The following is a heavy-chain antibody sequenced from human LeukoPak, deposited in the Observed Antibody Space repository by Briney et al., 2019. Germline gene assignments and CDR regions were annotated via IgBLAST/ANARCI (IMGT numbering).Heavy chain of an antibody. CDR3: ARDWMDDSSGYWGYFDY. Sequence: GGSLRLSCAASGFTFSSYAMHWVRQAPGKGLEWVAVISYDGSNKYYADSVKGRFTISRDNSKNTLYLQMNSLRAEDTAVYYCARDWMDDSSGYWGYFDYWGKGTLVTVSS. CDR2: ISYDGSNK. V-gene: IGHV3-30*01. CDR1: GFTFSSYA. J-gene: IGHJ4*02. D-gene: IGHD3-22*01.